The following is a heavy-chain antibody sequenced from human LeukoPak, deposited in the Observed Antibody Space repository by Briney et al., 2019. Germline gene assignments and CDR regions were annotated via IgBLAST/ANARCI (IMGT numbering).Heavy chain of an antibody. J-gene: IGHJ4*02. D-gene: IGHD5-18*01. CDR3: VRGGYGSPTFDY. CDR2: IYYSGIT. V-gene: IGHV4-59*01. Sequence: SETLSLTCTVSGGSINTYYWSWIRQPPGKGLEWIGYIYYSGITKYNPSLKSRLTISVDTSKNQFSLKLSSVTAADTALYYCVRGGYGSPTFDYWGQGTLVTVSS. CDR1: GGSINTYY.